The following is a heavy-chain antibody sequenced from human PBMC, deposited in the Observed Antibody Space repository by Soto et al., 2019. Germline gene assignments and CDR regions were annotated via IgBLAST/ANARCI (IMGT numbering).Heavy chain of an antibody. CDR1: GGSFSGYY. CDR2: INHSGST. V-gene: IGHV4-34*01. D-gene: IGHD1-1*01. J-gene: IGHJ4*02. Sequence: SETLSLTCAVYGGSFSGYYWSWIRKPPGKGLEWIGEINHSGSTNYNPYLKSRVTISVDTSKNQFSLKLSSVTAADTGVYYCASHPLNWSDADSWGQGVLVTVSS. CDR3: ASHPLNWSDADS.